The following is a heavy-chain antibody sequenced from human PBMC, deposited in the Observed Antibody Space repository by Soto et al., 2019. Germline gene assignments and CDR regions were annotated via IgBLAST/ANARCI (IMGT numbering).Heavy chain of an antibody. J-gene: IGHJ4*02. CDR1: GGSFSGYY. V-gene: IGHV4-34*01. CDR2: INHSGST. D-gene: IGHD6-13*01. Sequence: SETLSLTCAVYGGSFSGYYWSWIRQPPGKGLEWIGEINHSGSTNYNPSLKSRVTISVDTSKNQFSLKLSSVTAADTAVYYCARVYSSSWYVDYWGQGTLVTVSS. CDR3: ARVYSSSWYVDY.